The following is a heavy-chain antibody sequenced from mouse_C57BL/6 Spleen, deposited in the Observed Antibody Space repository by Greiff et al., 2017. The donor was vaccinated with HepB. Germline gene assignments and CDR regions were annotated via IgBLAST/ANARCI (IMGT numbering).Heavy chain of an antibody. Sequence: VQLQQSGAELVKPGASVKLSCKASGYTFTSYWMQWVKQRPGQGLEWIGEIDPSDSYTNYNQKFKGKATLTVDTSSSTAYMQLSSLTSEDSAVYYCARGSDGYYYFDYWGQGTTLTVSS. D-gene: IGHD2-3*01. CDR1: GYTFTSYW. J-gene: IGHJ2*01. V-gene: IGHV1-50*01. CDR3: ARGSDGYYYFDY. CDR2: IDPSDSYT.